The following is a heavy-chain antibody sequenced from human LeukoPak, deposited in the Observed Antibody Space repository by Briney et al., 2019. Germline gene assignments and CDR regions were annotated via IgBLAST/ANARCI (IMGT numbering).Heavy chain of an antibody. V-gene: IGHV4-34*01. CDR2: INHSGST. CDR1: GGSFSGYY. J-gene: IGHJ6*02. Sequence: SSETLSLTCAVYGGSFSGYYWSWIRQPPGKGLEWIGEINHSGSTNYNPSLKSRVTISVDTSKNQFSLKLSSVTAADTAVYYCARDRGVYAITSYGMDVWGQGTTVTVSS. D-gene: IGHD2-8*01. CDR3: ARDRGVYAITSYGMDV.